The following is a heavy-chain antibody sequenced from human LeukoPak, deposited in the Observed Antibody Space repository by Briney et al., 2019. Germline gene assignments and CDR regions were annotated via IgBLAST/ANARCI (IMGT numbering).Heavy chain of an antibody. CDR2: ISGDGGTT. Sequence: GGSLRLSCEASGFTFDGYTMHWVRQAPGKGLEWVSRISGDGGTTDYAESVKGRFTVSRDMRENSLYLQLSGLRPEDTAFYYCAKDRGPQAVYEPLDYWGQGTRVTVSS. CDR3: AKDRGPQAVYEPLDY. J-gene: IGHJ4*02. CDR1: GFTFDGYT. D-gene: IGHD2/OR15-2a*01. V-gene: IGHV3-43*01.